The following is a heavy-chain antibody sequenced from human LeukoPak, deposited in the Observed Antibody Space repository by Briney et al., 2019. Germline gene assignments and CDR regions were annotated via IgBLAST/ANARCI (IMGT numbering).Heavy chain of an antibody. CDR1: GGSISSSSYY. J-gene: IGHJ4*02. Sequence: PSETLSLTCTVSGGSISSSSYYWGWIRQPPGKGLEWIGSIYYSGNTYYNPSLKSRVTISVDTSKNQFSLKLSSVTAADTAVYYCARTSTIAVAGTGFDYWGQGTLVTVSS. D-gene: IGHD6-19*01. CDR2: IYYSGNT. CDR3: ARTSTIAVAGTGFDY. V-gene: IGHV4-39*01.